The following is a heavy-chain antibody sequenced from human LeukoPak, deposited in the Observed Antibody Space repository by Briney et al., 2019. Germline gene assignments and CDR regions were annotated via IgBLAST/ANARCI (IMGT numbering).Heavy chain of an antibody. Sequence: SETLSLACTVSGGSISSYYWSWIRQPPGKGLEWIGYIYYSGSTNYNPSLKSRVTLSVDTSKNQFSLKLSSVTAADTAVYYCARAPPHYDYYMDVWGKGTTVTVSS. CDR3: ARAPPHYDYYMDV. CDR1: GGSISSYY. J-gene: IGHJ6*03. V-gene: IGHV4-59*01. CDR2: IYYSGST.